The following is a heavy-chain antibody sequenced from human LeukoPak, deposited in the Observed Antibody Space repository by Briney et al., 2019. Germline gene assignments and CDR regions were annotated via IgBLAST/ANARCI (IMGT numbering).Heavy chain of an antibody. CDR3: ARLGGTDY. CDR2: IYSSGSTI. J-gene: IGHJ4*02. V-gene: IGHV3-11*04. D-gene: IGHD1-1*01. Sequence: GGSLRLSCTASGFTFGDYAMSWIRQAPGKGLEWVSYIYSSGSTIYYADSVKCRFTSVRDNAKTSLYLQMNSLRAEDTAVYYCARLGGTDYWGQGTLVTVSS. CDR1: GFTFGDYA.